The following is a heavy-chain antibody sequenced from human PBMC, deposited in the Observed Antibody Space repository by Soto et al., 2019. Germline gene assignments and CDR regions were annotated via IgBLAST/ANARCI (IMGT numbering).Heavy chain of an antibody. CDR2: IWYDGSNK. Sequence: PGGSLRLSCAASGFTFSSYGMHWVRQAPGKGLEWVAVIWYDGSNKYYADSVKGRFTISRDNSKNTLYLQMNSLRAEDTAVYYCARGPYYYYYFMDVWGKGTSVTVS. CDR1: GFTFSSYG. CDR3: ARGPYYYYYFMDV. J-gene: IGHJ6*03. V-gene: IGHV3-33*01.